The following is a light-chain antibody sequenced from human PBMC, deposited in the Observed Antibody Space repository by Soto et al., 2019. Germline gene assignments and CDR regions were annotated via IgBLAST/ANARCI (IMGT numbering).Light chain of an antibody. CDR1: SSDIGSYNY. CDR2: EVT. Sequence: QSALTQPASVSGSPGQSITLSCTGTSSDIGSYNYVSWYQQHPGKAPKLMVYEVTNRPSGVSKRFSGSKSGNTAYLTIFGLQTEDEADYYCTSFTSSISVVFGGGTKVTVL. CDR3: TSFTSSISVV. V-gene: IGLV2-14*01. J-gene: IGLJ2*01.